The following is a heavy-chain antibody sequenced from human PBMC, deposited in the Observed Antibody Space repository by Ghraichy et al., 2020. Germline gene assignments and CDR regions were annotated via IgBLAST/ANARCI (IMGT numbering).Heavy chain of an antibody. Sequence: SETLSLTCTVSGGSISSGGYYWSWIRQHPGKGLEWIGYIYYSGSTYYNPSLKSRVTISADTSKNQFSLKLSSVTAADTAVYYCARDSNQYYYMDVWGKGTTVTVSS. V-gene: IGHV4-31*03. CDR1: GGSISSGGYY. CDR2: IYYSGST. CDR3: ARDSNQYYYMDV. J-gene: IGHJ6*03. D-gene: IGHD1-14*01.